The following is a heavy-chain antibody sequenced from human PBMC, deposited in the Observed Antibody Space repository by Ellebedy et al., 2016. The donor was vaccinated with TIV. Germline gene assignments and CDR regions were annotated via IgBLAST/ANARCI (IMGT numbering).Heavy chain of an antibody. CDR3: ARSTYYYDGSGYYPAQFDY. J-gene: IGHJ4*02. CDR1: GYNFTTYD. V-gene: IGHV1-8*01. CDR2: MSPKSGKT. D-gene: IGHD3-22*01. Sequence: ASVKVSCXTSGYNFTTYDINWVRQAAGQGLEWMGWMSPKSGKTGLAQKFQDRFTMTRDTSISTAYMELSSLTSADTAVYFCARSTYYYDGSGYYPAQFDYWGQGTLVTVSS.